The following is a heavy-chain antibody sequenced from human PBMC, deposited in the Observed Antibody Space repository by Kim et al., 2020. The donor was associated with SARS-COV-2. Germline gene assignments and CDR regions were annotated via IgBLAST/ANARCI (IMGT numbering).Heavy chain of an antibody. J-gene: IGHJ6*03. CDR3: ARGRFCSSSNCYSYMDV. D-gene: IGHD2-2*01. Sequence: SVKGRFTISRDNSKNTLYVQMNSLRADDTAVYFCARGRFCSSSNCYSYMDVWGKGTTVIVSS. V-gene: IGHV3-30*07.